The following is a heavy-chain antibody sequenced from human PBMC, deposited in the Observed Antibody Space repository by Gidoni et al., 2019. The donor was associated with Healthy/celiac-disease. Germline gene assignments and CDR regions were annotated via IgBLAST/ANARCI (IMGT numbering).Heavy chain of an antibody. Sequence: EVQLVESGGGLVQPGGSLRLSCAASGFTFSSYSMNWVRQAPGKGLEWVSYISSSSSTIYYADSVKGRFTISRDNAKNSLYLQMNSLRDEDTAVYYCARDGTSSSWSPEVNWFDPWGQGTLVTVSS. CDR1: GFTFSSYS. D-gene: IGHD6-13*01. CDR3: ARDGTSSSWSPEVNWFDP. CDR2: ISSSSSTI. J-gene: IGHJ5*02. V-gene: IGHV3-48*02.